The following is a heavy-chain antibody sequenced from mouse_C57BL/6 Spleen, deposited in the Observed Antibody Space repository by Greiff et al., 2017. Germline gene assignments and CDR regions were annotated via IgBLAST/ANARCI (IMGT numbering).Heavy chain of an antibody. D-gene: IGHD2-1*01. CDR2: INPSTGGT. J-gene: IGHJ4*01. CDR1: GYAFSSSW. Sequence: VQLKESGPELVKPGASVKISCKASGYAFSSSWMNWVKQRPGKGLEWIGEINPSTGGTTYNQKFKAKATLTVDKSSSTAYMQLKSLTSEDSAVYYCARRDGNYVKDYWGQGTSVTVSS. CDR3: ARRDGNYVKDY. V-gene: IGHV1-42*01.